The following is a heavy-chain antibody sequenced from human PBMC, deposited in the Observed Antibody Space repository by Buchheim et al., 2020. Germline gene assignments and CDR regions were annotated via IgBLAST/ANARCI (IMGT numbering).Heavy chain of an antibody. V-gene: IGHV3-74*01. J-gene: IGHJ4*02. CDR3: AQWLDDY. CDR2: INNDGSST. Sequence: EVQLVESGGGLVQPGGSLRLSCAVSGFTFSNYWMHWVRQAPGKGLVWVSRINNDGSSTSYADSVRGRFTISRDNAKNTPYLPMNSLRVDDTSVYYCAQWLDDYWGQGTL. D-gene: IGHD6-19*01. CDR1: GFTFSNYW.